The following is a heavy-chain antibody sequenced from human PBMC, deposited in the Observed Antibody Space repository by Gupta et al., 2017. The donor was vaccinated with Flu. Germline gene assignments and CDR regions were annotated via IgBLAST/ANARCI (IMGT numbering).Heavy chain of an antibody. J-gene: IGHJ4*02. CDR3: AKDHRAGEGAPPRTNYFDY. CDR2: SSWDGGST. D-gene: IGHD2-8*01. CDR1: GVTFDDYT. V-gene: IGHV3-43*01. Sequence: EVQLVESGGVVVQPGGSLRLPCAASGVTFDDYTMHWVRQAPGKGLECVSLSSWDGGSTYYADFVKGRVTSSRDNSKNSLYLQSNSLRTEDNDVYYCAKDHRAGEGAPPRTNYFDYWGQGNLVTVSS.